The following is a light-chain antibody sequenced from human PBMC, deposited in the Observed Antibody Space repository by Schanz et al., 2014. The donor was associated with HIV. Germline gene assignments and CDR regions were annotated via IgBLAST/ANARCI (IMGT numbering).Light chain of an antibody. J-gene: IGLJ2*01. CDR1: RSNIGTGFD. CDR2: GNN. CDR3: QSYDSGLSGSV. Sequence: QSVLTQPPSVSGAPGQRVTISCTGTRSNIGTGFDVHWYQLLPGTAPKLLIYGNNNRPSGIPDRFSGSKSDTSASLAITGLQSEDEAAYYCQSYDSGLSGSVFGGGTKVTVL. V-gene: IGLV1-40*01.